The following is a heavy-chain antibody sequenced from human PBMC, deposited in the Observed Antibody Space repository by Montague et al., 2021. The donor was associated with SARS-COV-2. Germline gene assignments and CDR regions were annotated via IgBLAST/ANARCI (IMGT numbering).Heavy chain of an antibody. CDR1: GGSISGSSYY. CDR2: IYYSGST. V-gene: IGHV4-39*01. CDR3: ARHGKTRIAMIVVVIGYFDY. Sequence: ETLSLTCTVSGGSISGSSYYWGWIRQPPGKGLEWIGSIYYSGSTYYNPSLKSRVTISVDTSKNQFSLKLSSVTAADTAVYYCARHGKTRIAMIVVVIGYFDYWGQGTLVTVSS. D-gene: IGHD3-22*01. J-gene: IGHJ4*02.